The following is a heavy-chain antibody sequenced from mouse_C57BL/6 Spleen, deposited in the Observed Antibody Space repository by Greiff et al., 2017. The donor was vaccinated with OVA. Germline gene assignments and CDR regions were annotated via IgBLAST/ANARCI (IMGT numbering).Heavy chain of an antibody. V-gene: IGHV1-64*01. CDR2: IHPNSGST. CDR1: GYTFTSYW. CDR3: ARGGVTTWYFDV. Sequence: QVQLKQPGAELVKPGASVKLSCKASGYTFTSYWMHWVKQRPGQGLEWIGMIHPNSGSTNYNEKFKSKATLTVDKSSSTAYMQLSSLTSEDSAVYYCARGGVTTWYFDVWGTGTTVTVSS. D-gene: IGHD2-2*01. J-gene: IGHJ1*03.